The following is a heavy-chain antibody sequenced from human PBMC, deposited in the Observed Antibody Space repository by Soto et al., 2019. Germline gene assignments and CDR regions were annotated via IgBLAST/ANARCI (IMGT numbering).Heavy chain of an antibody. V-gene: IGHV1-8*01. Sequence: ASVKVSCKASGYTFTTYDINWVRQATGQGPEWMGWMSPNTGTIVYAQKFQGRVTMTRNTSTSTAYMTLSSLRSEDTAVYYCARDRPGIKTYEAFDIWGQGTTVTASS. CDR2: MSPNTGTI. J-gene: IGHJ3*02. CDR3: ARDRPGIKTYEAFDI. D-gene: IGHD1-20*01. CDR1: GYTFTTYD.